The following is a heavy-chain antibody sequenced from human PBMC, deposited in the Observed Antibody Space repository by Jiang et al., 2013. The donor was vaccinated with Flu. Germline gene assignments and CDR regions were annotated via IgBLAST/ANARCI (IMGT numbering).Heavy chain of an antibody. V-gene: IGHV1-8*01. Sequence: GAEVKKPGASVKVSCKASGYTFTSYDINWVRQATGQGLEWMGWMNPNSGNTGYAQKFQGRVTMTRNTSISTAYMELSSLRSEDTAVYYCARRRSYDILTGYYEVDYWGQGTLVTVSS. D-gene: IGHD3-9*01. CDR1: GYTFTSYD. J-gene: IGHJ4*02. CDR2: MNPNSGNT. CDR3: ARRRSYDILTGYYEVDY.